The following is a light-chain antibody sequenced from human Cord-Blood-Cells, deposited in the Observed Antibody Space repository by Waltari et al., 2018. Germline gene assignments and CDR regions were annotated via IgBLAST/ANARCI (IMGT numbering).Light chain of an antibody. CDR1: KLGDKY. V-gene: IGLV3-1*01. Sequence: SYELTQPPSVSVSPGQTASITCSGDKLGDKYACWYQQKPGQSPVLVIYQDSKRPSGVPGRVSGSNSGNTATLTISGTQAMDEADYYCQAWDSSTAVFGGGTKLTV. J-gene: IGLJ2*01. CDR3: QAWDSSTAV. CDR2: QDS.